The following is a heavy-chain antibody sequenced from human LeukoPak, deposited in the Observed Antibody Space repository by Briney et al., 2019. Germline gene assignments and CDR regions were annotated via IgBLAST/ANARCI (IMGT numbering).Heavy chain of an antibody. CDR3: ARASRPEMATTQFDY. CDR2: INHSGST. CDR1: GGSFSGYY. Sequence: SETLSLTCAVYGGSFSGYYWSWIRQPPGKGLEWIGEINHSGSTNYNPSLKSRVTISVDTSKNQFSLKLSSVTAADTAVYYCARASRPEMATTQFDYWGQGTLVTVSS. D-gene: IGHD5-24*01. V-gene: IGHV4-34*01. J-gene: IGHJ4*02.